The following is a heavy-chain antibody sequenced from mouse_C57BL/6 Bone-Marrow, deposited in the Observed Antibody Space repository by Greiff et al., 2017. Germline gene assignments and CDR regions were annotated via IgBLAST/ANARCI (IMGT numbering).Heavy chain of an antibody. CDR3: ASKALYGSILYYDAMDY. CDR2: ISSGSSTI. V-gene: IGHV5-17*01. CDR1: GFTFSDYG. Sequence: EVMLVEPGGGLVKPGGSLKLSCAASGFTFSDYGMHWVRQAPEKGLEWVAYISSGSSTIYYADKVKGRFTISRDNAKNTLFLQMTSLRSEDTAMYYCASKALYGSILYYDAMDYWGQGTSVTVSS. J-gene: IGHJ4*01. D-gene: IGHD1-1*01.